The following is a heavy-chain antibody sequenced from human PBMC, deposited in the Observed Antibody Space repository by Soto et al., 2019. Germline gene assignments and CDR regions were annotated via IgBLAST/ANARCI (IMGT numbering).Heavy chain of an antibody. V-gene: IGHV1-3*01. CDR1: GYTFTSFA. D-gene: IGHD5-12*01. Sequence: QVPLVQSGAEVKKRGASVTVSCKASGYTFTSFAIHWVRQAPGQRPEWMGWINADTGKTKYSQRFQGRVTFARDTSANTAYMQVSSVRSQDTAVYFCTREVVSGYDLGYWGQGTLVTVSS. J-gene: IGHJ4*02. CDR3: TREVVSGYDLGY. CDR2: INADTGKT.